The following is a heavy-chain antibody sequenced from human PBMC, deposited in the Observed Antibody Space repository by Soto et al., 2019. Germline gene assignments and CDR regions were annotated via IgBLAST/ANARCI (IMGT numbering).Heavy chain of an antibody. CDR3: ATSLGYDTSGGYFASDY. D-gene: IGHD3-22*01. Sequence: QVQLVQSGAEVKKPGASVKVSCKGSDYTFASHGVTWVRQAPGQGLEWMGWISAYNGNTNYAQKYLGRVTMTTDTSTNTVYMELRSLSADDTAVYYCATSLGYDTSGGYFASDYWGQGALVTVSS. J-gene: IGHJ4*02. CDR2: ISAYNGNT. V-gene: IGHV1-18*01. CDR1: DYTFASHG.